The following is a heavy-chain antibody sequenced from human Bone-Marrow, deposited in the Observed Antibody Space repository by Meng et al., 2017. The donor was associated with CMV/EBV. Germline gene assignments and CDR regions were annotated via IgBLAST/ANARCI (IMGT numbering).Heavy chain of an antibody. J-gene: IGHJ3*02. CDR3: ARESDSSGYYYVAFDI. V-gene: IGHV3-11*04. D-gene: IGHD3-22*01. CDR1: GFTFSDYY. Sequence: GGSLRLSCAASGFTFSDYYMSWIRQAPGKGLEWVSYISSSGSTIYYADSVKGRFTISRDNAKNSLYLQMNSLRAEDTAGYYCARESDSSGYYYVAFDIWGQGTMVTVSS. CDR2: ISSSGSTI.